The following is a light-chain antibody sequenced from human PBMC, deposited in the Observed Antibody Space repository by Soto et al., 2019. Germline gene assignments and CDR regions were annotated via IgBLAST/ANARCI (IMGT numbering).Light chain of an antibody. J-gene: IGKJ3*01. CDR2: AAS. Sequence: DIQTTQSPSTLSASVGDRVTITCRASQSISSWLAWYQQKPGKAPKLLIFAASSLQSGVPSRFSGGGSGTDFTLTISSLQPEDFATYYCQQSYETPFTFGPGTKVDIK. CDR3: QQSYETPFT. CDR1: QSISSW. V-gene: IGKV1-39*01.